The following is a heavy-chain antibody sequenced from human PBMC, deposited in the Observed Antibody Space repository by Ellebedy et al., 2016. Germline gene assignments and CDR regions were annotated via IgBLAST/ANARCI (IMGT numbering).Heavy chain of an antibody. V-gene: IGHV4-30-2*01. CDR2: IYHSGST. CDR3: ARDWEANDWYFDL. CDR1: GGFISSGGYS. D-gene: IGHD4/OR15-4a*01. J-gene: IGHJ2*01. Sequence: SETLSLTCAVSGGFISSGGYSWSWIRQPPGKGLEWIGYIYHSGSTYYNPSLKSRVTISVDRSKNQFSLKLSSVTAADTAVYYCARDWEANDWYFDLWGRGTLVTVSS.